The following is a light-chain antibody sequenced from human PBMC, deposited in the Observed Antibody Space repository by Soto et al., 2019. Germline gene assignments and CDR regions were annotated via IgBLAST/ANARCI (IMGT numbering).Light chain of an antibody. V-gene: IGKV1-5*03. CDR3: QQYSYYAT. J-gene: IGKJ1*01. CDR1: QTISSW. Sequence: DIQMTQSPSTLFASVGDRVTITCRASQTISSWLAWYQQKPGKAPKLLIYKASTLESGVPSRFSGSGSGTAFTLTVTSLQPEDFATYYCQQYSYYATFGQGTKVEIK. CDR2: KAS.